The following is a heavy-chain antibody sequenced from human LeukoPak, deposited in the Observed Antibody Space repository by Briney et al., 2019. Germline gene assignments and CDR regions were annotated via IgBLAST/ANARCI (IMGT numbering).Heavy chain of an antibody. CDR2: INPNSGGT. J-gene: IGHJ4*02. V-gene: IGHV1-2*06. Sequence: ASVKVSCKASGYTFTGYYMHWVGQAPGQGLEWMGRINPNSGGTNYAQKFQGRVTMTRDTSISTAYMELSRLRSDDTAVYYCARWDTAMVRFDYWGQGTLVTVSS. CDR1: GYTFTGYY. CDR3: ARWDTAMVRFDY. D-gene: IGHD5-18*01.